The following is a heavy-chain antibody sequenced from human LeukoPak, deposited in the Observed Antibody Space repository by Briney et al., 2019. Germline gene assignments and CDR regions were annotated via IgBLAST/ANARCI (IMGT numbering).Heavy chain of an antibody. Sequence: SETLSLTCTVSGGSISSSSYYWGWIRQPPGKGLEWIGSIYYSGSTYYNPSLKSRVTISVDTSKNQFSLKLSSVIAADTAVYYCARHGRTYYYGSGRGGLDYWGQGTLVTVSS. CDR2: IYYSGST. D-gene: IGHD3-10*01. CDR1: GGSISSSSYY. V-gene: IGHV4-39*01. J-gene: IGHJ4*02. CDR3: ARHGRTYYYGSGRGGLDY.